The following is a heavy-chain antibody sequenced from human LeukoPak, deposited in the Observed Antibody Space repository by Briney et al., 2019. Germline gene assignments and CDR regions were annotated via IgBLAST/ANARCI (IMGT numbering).Heavy chain of an antibody. J-gene: IGHJ6*02. CDR2: IYNGGST. V-gene: IGHV3-53*01. CDR3: ATQTVDTAMVMLMGYYYGMDV. CDR1: GLRFSSHW. D-gene: IGHD5-18*01. Sequence: GGSLRLSCVASGLRFSSHWMHWVGQAPGKGLEWVSVIYNGGSTYYADSVKGRFTISRDNPKNTLYLQMNSLRAEDTAVYYCATQTVDTAMVMLMGYYYGMDVWGQGTTVTVSS.